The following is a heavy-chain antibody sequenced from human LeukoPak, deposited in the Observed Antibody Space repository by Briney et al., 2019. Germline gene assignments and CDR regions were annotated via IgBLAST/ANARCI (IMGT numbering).Heavy chain of an antibody. CDR2: VNDSGST. Sequence: SETLSLTCAVYGGSFSGYYWSWIRQRPGKGLEWIGEVNDSGSTNYSPSLKSRVTISVDTSKNQFSLQLSSVTAADTAVYYCARGQENCGGDCGVAYWGQGTLVTVSS. CDR1: GGSFSGYY. D-gene: IGHD2-21*02. CDR3: ARGQENCGGDCGVAY. V-gene: IGHV4-34*01. J-gene: IGHJ4*02.